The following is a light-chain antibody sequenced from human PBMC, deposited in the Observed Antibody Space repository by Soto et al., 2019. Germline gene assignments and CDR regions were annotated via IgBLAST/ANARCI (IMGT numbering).Light chain of an antibody. CDR1: QSVSSSY. Sequence: EIVLTQSPGTLSLSPGERATLSCRASQSVSSSYLAWYQQKPGQAPRQLIYGASSRATGSPDRFSGSGSGTDFTLTITRLEPEDFAVYYCQHYRTSFGGGTRVEIK. J-gene: IGKJ4*01. V-gene: IGKV3-20*01. CDR3: QHYRTS. CDR2: GAS.